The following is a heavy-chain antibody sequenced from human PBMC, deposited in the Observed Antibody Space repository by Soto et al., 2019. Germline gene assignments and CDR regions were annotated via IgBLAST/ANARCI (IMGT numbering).Heavy chain of an antibody. D-gene: IGHD2-21*02. V-gene: IGHV1-69*13. CDR2: IIPIFGTA. CDR1: GGTFSSYA. J-gene: IGHJ6*02. CDR3: ARVCGGDCHYGMDV. Sequence: GASVKVSCKASGGTFSSYAISWVRQAPGQGLEWMGGIIPIFGTANYAQKFQGRVTITADESTSTAYMELSSLRSEDTAVYYCARVCGGDCHYGMDVWGQGTTVTVSS.